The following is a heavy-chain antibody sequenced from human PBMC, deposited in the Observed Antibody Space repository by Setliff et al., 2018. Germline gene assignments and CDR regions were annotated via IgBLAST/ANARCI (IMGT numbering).Heavy chain of an antibody. V-gene: IGHV3-20*04. D-gene: IGHD7-27*01. CDR3: VRDLHWGFDY. J-gene: IGHJ4*02. CDR1: GFTFDDYG. Sequence: GGSLRLSCAASGFTFDDYGMSWVRQGPGKGLEWVSGINWNGASTGYADSVKGRFTISRDNAKNSLFLQMNSLRAEDTAVYYCVRDLHWGFDYWGLGTLVNVSS. CDR2: INWNGAST.